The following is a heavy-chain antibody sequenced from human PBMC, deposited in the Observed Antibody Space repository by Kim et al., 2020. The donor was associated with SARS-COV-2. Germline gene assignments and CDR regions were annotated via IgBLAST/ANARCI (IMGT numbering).Heavy chain of an antibody. CDR1: GFTFSNAW. Sequence: GGSLTVSCVVSGFTFSNAWMDWVRQAPGKGLEWVGRIRSKTDGETVEYSPPVKGRFTISRDDTRNTVYLQMNSLRSEDTAVYYCTQGIGYTMNVWGQGTAVTVSS. D-gene: IGHD2-2*02. CDR3: TQGIGYTMNV. J-gene: IGHJ6*02. V-gene: IGHV3-15*07. CDR2: IRSKTDGETV.